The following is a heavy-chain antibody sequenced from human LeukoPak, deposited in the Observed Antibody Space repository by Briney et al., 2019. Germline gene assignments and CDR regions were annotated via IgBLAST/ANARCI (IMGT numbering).Heavy chain of an antibody. D-gene: IGHD1-26*01. CDR2: IYSGDST. J-gene: IGHJ1*01. V-gene: IGHV3-53*01. CDR3: AKNRVGASGLAEYFEH. Sequence: GGLLRLSCAASGFIVSSTYMSWVRQAPGKGLEWVSTIYSGDSTYYADSVKGRFTISRDNSRNTVYLQMNSLRAEDTAVYYCAKNRVGASGLAEYFEHWGQGTLVAVSS. CDR1: GFIVSSTY.